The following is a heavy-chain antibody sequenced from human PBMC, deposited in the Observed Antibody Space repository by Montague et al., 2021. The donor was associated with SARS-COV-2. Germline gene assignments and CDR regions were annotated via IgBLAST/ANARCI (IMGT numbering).Heavy chain of an antibody. CDR2: TCYRPEWYF. CDR1: GDSVSSNNAA. V-gene: IGHV6-1*01. CDR3: ARYSYSGTYFGLNDAFDI. J-gene: IGHJ3*02. D-gene: IGHD1-26*01. Sequence: CAISGDSVSSNNAAWNWIRQSPSRGLEWLGRTCYRPEWYFDYAISLRGRITINPGTSKNQFSLQLDSVTLDDTAVYYCARYSYSGTYFGLNDAFDIWGQGTLVTVSS.